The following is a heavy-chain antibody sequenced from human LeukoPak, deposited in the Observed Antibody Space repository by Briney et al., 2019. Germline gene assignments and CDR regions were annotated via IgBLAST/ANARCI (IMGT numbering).Heavy chain of an antibody. D-gene: IGHD6-6*01. V-gene: IGHV3-9*01. Sequence: QSGGSLRLSCAASGFTFDDYAMHWVRQAPGKGLEWVSGISWNSGSIGYADSVKGRFTISRDNAKNSLYLQMSSLRVEDTAVYYCTRDPRHFDSCGQGTLVTVSS. J-gene: IGHJ5*01. CDR1: GFTFDDYA. CDR3: TRDPRHFDS. CDR2: ISWNSGSI.